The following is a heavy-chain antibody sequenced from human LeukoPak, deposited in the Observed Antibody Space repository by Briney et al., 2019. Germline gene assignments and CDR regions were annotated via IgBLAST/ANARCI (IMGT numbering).Heavy chain of an antibody. CDR1: GGSISSSSYY. Sequence: SETLSLTCTVSGGSISSSSYYWGWIRQPPGKGLEWIGSIYYSGSTYYNPSLKSRVTISVDTSKNQFSLKLSSVTAADTAVYYCARGPFLITMIVRPQAFDIWGQGTMVTVSS. J-gene: IGHJ3*02. CDR2: IYYSGST. CDR3: ARGPFLITMIVRPQAFDI. V-gene: IGHV4-39*01. D-gene: IGHD3-22*01.